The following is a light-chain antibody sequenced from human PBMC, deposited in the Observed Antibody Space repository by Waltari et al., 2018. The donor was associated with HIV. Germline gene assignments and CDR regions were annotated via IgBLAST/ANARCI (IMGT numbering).Light chain of an antibody. CDR2: DVN. CDR3: SSYITTGTIL. Sequence: QSALTQPASVSGSLGQSITISCIGSSRDIGTSNHVSWYQQYPDKAPLLLIRDVNTRHSGIPFRFSASKSGKTATLTISGLQAEDEADYYCSSYITTGTILFGGGTKVTVL. CDR1: SRDIGTSNH. J-gene: IGLJ3*02. V-gene: IGLV2-14*03.